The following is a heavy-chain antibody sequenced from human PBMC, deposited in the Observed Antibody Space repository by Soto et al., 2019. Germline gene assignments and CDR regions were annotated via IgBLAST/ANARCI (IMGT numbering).Heavy chain of an antibody. CDR3: ARAAAGTRAGYFQH. V-gene: IGHV3-43*01. J-gene: IGHJ1*01. CDR2: ISWDGGST. Sequence: GGSLRLSCAASGFTFDDYTMHWVRQAPGKGLEWVSLISWDGGSTYYADSVKGRFTISRDNSKNSLYLQMNSLRTEDTALYYCARAAAGTRAGYFQHWGQGTQVTVSS. CDR1: GFTFDDYT. D-gene: IGHD6-13*01.